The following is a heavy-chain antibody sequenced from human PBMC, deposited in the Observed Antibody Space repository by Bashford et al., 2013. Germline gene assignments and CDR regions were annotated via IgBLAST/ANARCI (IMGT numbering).Heavy chain of an antibody. CDR2: ISGTRSTTDV. CDR1: GFTFSDYN. V-gene: IGHV3-48*02. CDR3: ARGGAYCSGGSCPSQSLNY. Sequence: GGSRRDSPRAASGFTFSDYNMNWSASLQRGGVEWLAYISGTRSTTDVSYTDSVRGRFTISRDNAKNSLYLQMNSLRDEDTAVYYCARGGAYCSGGSCPSQSLNYWGQEPVVTVSS. J-gene: IGHJ4*02. D-gene: IGHD2-15*01.